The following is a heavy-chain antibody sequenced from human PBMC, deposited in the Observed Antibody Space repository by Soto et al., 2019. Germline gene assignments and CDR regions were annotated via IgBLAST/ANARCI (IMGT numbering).Heavy chain of an antibody. D-gene: IGHD3-3*01. Sequence: SGPTLVNPTQTLTLTCTFSGFSLSTSGVGVGWIRQPPGKALEWLALIYWDDDKRYSPSLKSRLTITKDTSKNQVVLTMTNMDPVDTATYYCAHSSNRYYDFWSGYYYSFDPWGQGTLVTVSS. J-gene: IGHJ5*02. CDR3: AHSSNRYYDFWSGYYYSFDP. CDR2: IYWDDDK. V-gene: IGHV2-5*02. CDR1: GFSLSTSGVG.